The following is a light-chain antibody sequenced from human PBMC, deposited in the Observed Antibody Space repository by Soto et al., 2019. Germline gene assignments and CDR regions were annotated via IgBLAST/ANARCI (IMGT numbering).Light chain of an antibody. CDR1: SSDVGAYNY. V-gene: IGLV2-14*03. CDR2: DVN. Sequence: QSALTQPASVSGSPGQSIAISCTGTSSDVGAYNYVSWYQQHPGKAPKLMIYDVNNRPSGVSNRFSGSKSGNTASLTISGLQADYVADYYCCSYTTSSTYVFGTGTKVTV. J-gene: IGLJ1*01. CDR3: CSYTTSSTYV.